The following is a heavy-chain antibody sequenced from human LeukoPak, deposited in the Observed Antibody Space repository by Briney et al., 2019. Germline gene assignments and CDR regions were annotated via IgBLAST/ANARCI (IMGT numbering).Heavy chain of an antibody. D-gene: IGHD2/OR15-2a*01. J-gene: IGHJ6*03. CDR2: IYKSGST. Sequence: SETLSLTCTVSGEAINPYYWNWIRQPAGKGLEWIGHIYKSGSTNYNPSLKSRVAMSLDTSKNQFSLKLRSVTAADTAVYFCARSFLDYMDVWGKGTTVTVSS. CDR3: ARSFLDYMDV. CDR1: GEAINPYY. V-gene: IGHV4-4*07.